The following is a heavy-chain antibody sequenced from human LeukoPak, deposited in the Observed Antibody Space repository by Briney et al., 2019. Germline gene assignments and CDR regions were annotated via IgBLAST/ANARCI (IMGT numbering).Heavy chain of an antibody. V-gene: IGHV3-21*04. D-gene: IGHD4-17*01. Sequence: GGSLRLSCAASGFIFSSHAMNWVRQAPGKGLEWVSSISSSSSYIYYAGSVKGRFTISRDNAKNSLYLQINSLRAEDTAVYYCARDLRAGGTWSYGVYFDLWGRGTLVTVSS. CDR3: ARDLRAGGTWSYGVYFDL. CDR1: GFIFSSHA. J-gene: IGHJ2*01. CDR2: ISSSSSYI.